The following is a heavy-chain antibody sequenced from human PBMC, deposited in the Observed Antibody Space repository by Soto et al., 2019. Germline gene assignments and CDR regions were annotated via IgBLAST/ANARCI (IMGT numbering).Heavy chain of an antibody. D-gene: IGHD3-3*01. CDR1: GFTFSSYG. CDR3: AREFWSGPFDY. Sequence: QVQLVESGGGVVQPGRSLRLSCAASGFTFSSYGMHWVRQAPGKGLEWVAVIWYDGSNKYYADSVKGRFTISRDNSKNMLYLQMNSLRADDTAVYYCAREFWSGPFDYWGQGTLVTVSS. CDR2: IWYDGSNK. V-gene: IGHV3-33*01. J-gene: IGHJ4*02.